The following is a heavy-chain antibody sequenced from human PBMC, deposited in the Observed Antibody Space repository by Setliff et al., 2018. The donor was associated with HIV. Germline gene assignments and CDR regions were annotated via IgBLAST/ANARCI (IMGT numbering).Heavy chain of an antibody. CDR2: INSNSGGT. J-gene: IGHJ3*02. D-gene: IGHD3-22*01. CDR3: ARVNPFLYYYDTSGHSGAFDI. Sequence: GASVKVSCKASGYTFTGYYINWMRQAPGQGLEWMGWINSNSGGTNYAQRFQGRVTATRDTSISTAYMELSRLRSDDTAVYYCARVNPFLYYYDTSGHSGAFDIWGQGT. CDR1: GYTFTGYY. V-gene: IGHV1-2*02.